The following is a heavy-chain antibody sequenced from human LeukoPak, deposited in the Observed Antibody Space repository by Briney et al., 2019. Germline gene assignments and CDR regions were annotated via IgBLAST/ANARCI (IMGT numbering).Heavy chain of an antibody. CDR3: ARAVYCSSTSCYFDS. D-gene: IGHD2-2*01. V-gene: IGHV4-61*02. Sequence: PSETLSLTCTVSGGPISSGSYYWSWIRQPAGKGLEWIGRIYTSGSTNYNPSLKSRVTMSLVASKNQFSLKLSSVTAADTAVYYCARAVYCSSTSCYFDSWGQGTLVTVSS. CDR1: GGPISSGSYY. CDR2: IYTSGST. J-gene: IGHJ4*02.